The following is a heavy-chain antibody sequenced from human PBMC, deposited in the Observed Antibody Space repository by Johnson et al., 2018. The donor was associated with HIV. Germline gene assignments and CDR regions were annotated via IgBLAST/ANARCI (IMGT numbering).Heavy chain of an antibody. CDR2: ISYDGRNK. V-gene: IGHV3-30*03. CDR1: GFTFSSYD. Sequence: QVQLVESVGGVVQPGRSLRLSCAASGFTFSSYDMHWVRQAPGKGLEWVAVISYDGRNKYYAASVKGRFTISRDNSKNTLYLQMNSLRAEDTAVYYCARGKYSGSFTSPDAFDIWGQGTMVTVSS. J-gene: IGHJ3*02. CDR3: ARGKYSGSFTSPDAFDI. D-gene: IGHD1-26*01.